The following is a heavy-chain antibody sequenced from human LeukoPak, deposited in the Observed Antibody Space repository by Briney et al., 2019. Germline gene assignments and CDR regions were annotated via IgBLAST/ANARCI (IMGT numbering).Heavy chain of an antibody. CDR2: ISSNNRYI. D-gene: IGHD1-26*01. CDR1: GFTFSTYS. Sequence: GGSLRLSCAASGFTFSTYSMNWVRQAPGKGLEWVSSISSNNRYIYYADSVKGRFTISRDNAKNSLYLQMNSLRAEDTAVYYCAKVEGFGATEYYFDYWGQGTLVTVSS. J-gene: IGHJ4*02. CDR3: AKVEGFGATEYYFDY. V-gene: IGHV3-21*04.